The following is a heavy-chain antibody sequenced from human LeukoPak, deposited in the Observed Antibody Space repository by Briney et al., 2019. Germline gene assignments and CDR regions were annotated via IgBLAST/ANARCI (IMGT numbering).Heavy chain of an antibody. D-gene: IGHD3-16*01. V-gene: IGHV4-4*02. Sequence: SETLSLTCAVSGGSISSSNWWSWVRQPPGKGLEWIGEIYHSGSTNYNPSLKSRVTISVDTSKNQFSLKLSSVTAADTAVYYCARGVVGSGGFWFDPWGQGTLVPVSS. J-gene: IGHJ5*02. CDR1: GGSISSSNW. CDR2: IYHSGST. CDR3: ARGVVGSGGFWFDP.